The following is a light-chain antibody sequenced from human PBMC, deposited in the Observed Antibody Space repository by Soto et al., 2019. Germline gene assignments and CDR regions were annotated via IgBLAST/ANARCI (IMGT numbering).Light chain of an antibody. CDR3: QEHNDWPPST. CDR2: GAS. Sequence: ETLLTQSPATLSVSPGERATLSCRASQSVRDNLAWYQQKPGQAPRLLIYGASTRAPGIPDRFSGSGFGTEFSLPISSLQSEEFAVYYCQEHNDWPPSTFGQGTKLEIK. J-gene: IGKJ2*01. CDR1: QSVRDN. V-gene: IGKV3-15*01.